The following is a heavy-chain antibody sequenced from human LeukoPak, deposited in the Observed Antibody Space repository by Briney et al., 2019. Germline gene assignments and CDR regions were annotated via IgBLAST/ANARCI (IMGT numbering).Heavy chain of an antibody. V-gene: IGHV4-34*01. CDR2: INHSGST. CDR1: GGSFSGYY. CDR3: ARGLFHYYGSGSYKGHYDY. J-gene: IGHJ4*02. D-gene: IGHD3-10*01. Sequence: SETLSLTCAVYGGSFSGYYWSWIRQPPGKGPEWIGEINHSGSTNYNPSLKSRVTISVDTSKNQFSLKLSSVTAADTAVYYCARGLFHYYGSGSYKGHYDYWGQGTLVTVSS.